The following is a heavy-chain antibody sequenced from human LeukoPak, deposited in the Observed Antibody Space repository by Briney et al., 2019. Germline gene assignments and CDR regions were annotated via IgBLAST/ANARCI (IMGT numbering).Heavy chain of an antibody. Sequence: GASLRLSCAASGFNFDNYAMTWVRQAPGKGLEWVSALSGSGTSTYYADSVKGRFTISRDSSKNTVYLRVDSLRAEDTAIYYCAKNTAALSFVIDSWGQGTLLTVSS. CDR1: GFNFDNYA. V-gene: IGHV3-23*01. CDR3: AKNTAALSFVIDS. CDR2: LSGSGTST. J-gene: IGHJ4*02. D-gene: IGHD2-15*01.